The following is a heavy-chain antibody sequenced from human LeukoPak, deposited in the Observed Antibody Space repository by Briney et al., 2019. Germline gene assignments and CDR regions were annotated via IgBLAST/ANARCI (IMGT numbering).Heavy chain of an antibody. CDR2: ISAYNGNT. CDR3: ARDRGNEGTAISFDY. J-gene: IGHJ4*02. D-gene: IGHD1-1*01. Sequence: ASVKVSCKASGYTFTSYGISWVRQAPGQGLEWMGWISAYNGNTNYAQKLQGRVTMTTDTSTSTAYMELRSLRSDDTAVYYCARDRGNEGTAISFDYWGQGTLVTVSS. V-gene: IGHV1-18*01. CDR1: GYTFTSYG.